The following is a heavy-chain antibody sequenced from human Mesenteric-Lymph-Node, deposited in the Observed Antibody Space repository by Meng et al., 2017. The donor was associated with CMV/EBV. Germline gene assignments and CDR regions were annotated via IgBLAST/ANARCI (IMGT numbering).Heavy chain of an antibody. V-gene: IGHV3-23*01. J-gene: IGHJ4*02. Sequence: ASGFTFSGYAMSWVRQAPGKGLEWVSAVSGSGGNTYYADSVKGRFTISRDNSKNTQYLQMNRLRAEDTAVYYCAKGTVSGWGTFDYWGQGTLVTVSS. CDR2: VSGSGGNT. CDR3: AKGTVSGWGTFDY. D-gene: IGHD6-19*01. CDR1: GFTFSGYA.